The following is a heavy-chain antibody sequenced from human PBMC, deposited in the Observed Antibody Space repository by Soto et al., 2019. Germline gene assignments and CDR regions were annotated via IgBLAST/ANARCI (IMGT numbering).Heavy chain of an antibody. J-gene: IGHJ4*02. CDR2: ISAYNGNT. CDR3: ARVQLDFGGLRYFDWSDIDFDY. V-gene: IGHV1-18*01. CDR1: GYTFTSYG. D-gene: IGHD3-9*01. Sequence: ASVKVSCKASGYTFTSYGISWVRQAPGQGLEWMGWISAYNGNTNYAQKLQGRVTMTTDTSTSTAYMELRRLRSDDTAVYYCARVQLDFGGLRYFDWSDIDFDYWGQGTLVTVSS.